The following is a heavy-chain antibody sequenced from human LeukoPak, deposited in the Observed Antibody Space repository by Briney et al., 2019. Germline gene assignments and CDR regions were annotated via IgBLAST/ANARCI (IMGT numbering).Heavy chain of an antibody. D-gene: IGHD6-13*01. CDR3: ARGAAGGLSWFDP. Sequence: SETPSLTCSVSGGSISSYYWSWIRQPAGKGLEWIGRIYTSGSTNYNPSLKSRVTMSVDTPKNQFSLKLSSVTAADTAVYYCARGAAGGLSWFDPWGQGTLVTVSS. V-gene: IGHV4-4*07. CDR2: IYTSGST. J-gene: IGHJ5*02. CDR1: GGSISSYY.